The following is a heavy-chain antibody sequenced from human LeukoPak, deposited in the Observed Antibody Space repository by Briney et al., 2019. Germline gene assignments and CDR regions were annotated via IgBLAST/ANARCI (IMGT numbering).Heavy chain of an antibody. Sequence: GESLKISCKGSGYSFTSYWIGWVRQMPGKGLEWMGIMNPGDSDTRYSPSFQGQVTISADRSISTAYLQWSSLKASDTAMYYCARSLSSGYDNYFDYWGQGTLVTVSS. CDR2: MNPGDSDT. D-gene: IGHD3-22*01. V-gene: IGHV5-51*01. CDR3: ARSLSSGYDNYFDY. CDR1: GYSFTSYW. J-gene: IGHJ4*02.